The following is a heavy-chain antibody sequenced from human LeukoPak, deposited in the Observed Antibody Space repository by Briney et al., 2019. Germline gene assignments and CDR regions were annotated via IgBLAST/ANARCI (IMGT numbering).Heavy chain of an antibody. V-gene: IGHV5-51*01. CDR2: IYPGDSDT. CDR3: AMSGGRVPLQDDVFDI. Sequence: GESLKISCEASGTSLLNDAVGWVRQMPGKGLEWMGIIYPGDSDTTYSPSFQGQVTISADKSIRTAYLQWRSLKASDTAVYYCAMSGGRVPLQDDVFDIWGQGTMVTVSS. CDR1: GTSLLNDA. D-gene: IGHD3-16*01. J-gene: IGHJ3*02.